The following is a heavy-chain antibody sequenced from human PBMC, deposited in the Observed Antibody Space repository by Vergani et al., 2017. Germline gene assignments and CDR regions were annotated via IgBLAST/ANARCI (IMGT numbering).Heavy chain of an antibody. V-gene: IGHV4-59*12. J-gene: IGHJ6*04. CDR2: IYYSGST. CDR1: GGSISSYY. Sequence: QVQLQQWGAGLLKPSETLSLTCTVSGGSISSYYWSWIRQPPGKGLEWIGYIYYSGSTNHNPSLQSRVTISLDTSKNQFSLKLSSVTAADTAVYYCARALGLVSRLPWGVWGKWTTVTVSS. D-gene: IGHD6-25*01. CDR3: ARALGLVSRLPWGV.